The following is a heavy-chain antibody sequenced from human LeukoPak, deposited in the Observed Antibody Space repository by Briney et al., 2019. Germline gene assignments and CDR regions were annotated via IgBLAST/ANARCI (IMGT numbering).Heavy chain of an antibody. CDR1: GGTFNNSA. CDR2: IIPLFGRA. D-gene: IGHD4-17*01. CDR3: ARDVHGDYGSGWFDP. Sequence: GSSVKVSCKTSGGTFNNSAISWVRQATGQGLEWLGGIIPLFGRAGYVQKFQGRVTITKDESTRTVYLELTSLTSDDTAVYYCARDVHGDYGSGWFDPWGQGTLVSVSS. J-gene: IGHJ5*02. V-gene: IGHV1-69*05.